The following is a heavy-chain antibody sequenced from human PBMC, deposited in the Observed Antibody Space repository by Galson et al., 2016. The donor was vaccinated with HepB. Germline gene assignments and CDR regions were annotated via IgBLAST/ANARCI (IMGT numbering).Heavy chain of an antibody. Sequence: SLRLSCAASGFTFGSYAMHWVRQAPGKGLEWVAFILCDGSKKDYADSVKGRFTISRDNSQNTVSLQMNSLRGEDMAIYYCASFVPLPICSHGTKVTVS. J-gene: IGHJ3*02. CDR3: ASFVPLPI. CDR1: GFTFGSYA. D-gene: IGHD3-10*02. CDR2: ILCDGSKK. V-gene: IGHV3-30*04.